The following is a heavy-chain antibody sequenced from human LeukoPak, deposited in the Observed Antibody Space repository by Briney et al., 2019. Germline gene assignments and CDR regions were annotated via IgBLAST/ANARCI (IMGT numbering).Heavy chain of an antibody. V-gene: IGHV3-21*01. J-gene: IGHJ3*02. CDR1: GFTFSSYS. D-gene: IGHD1-26*01. CDR2: ISSSSSYI. Sequence: PGGSLRLSCAASGFTFSSYSMNWVRQAPGKGLEWVSSISSSSSYIYYADSVKGRFTISRDNAKNSLYLQMNSLRAEDTAVYYCARYGATEDAFDIWGQGTMVTVSS. CDR3: ARYGATEDAFDI.